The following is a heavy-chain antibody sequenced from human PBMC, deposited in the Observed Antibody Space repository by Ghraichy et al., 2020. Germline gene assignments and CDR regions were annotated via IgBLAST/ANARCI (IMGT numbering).Heavy chain of an antibody. CDR3: ARDPGDGFGGY. D-gene: IGHD3-10*01. J-gene: IGHJ4*02. Sequence: ASVKVSCKASGYTFTRYGVSWVRQAPGQGLEWMGWISADNGNTYYAQKFQGRVTMTTDTSTSTAYMELRSLRSDDTAVYYCARDPGDGFGGYWGQGTLVTVSS. V-gene: IGHV1-18*01. CDR1: GYTFTRYG. CDR2: ISADNGNT.